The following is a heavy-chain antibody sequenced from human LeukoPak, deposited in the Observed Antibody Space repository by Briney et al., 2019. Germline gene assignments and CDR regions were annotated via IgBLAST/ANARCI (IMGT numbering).Heavy chain of an antibody. V-gene: IGHV4-39*07. J-gene: IGHJ6*03. Sequence: ASETLSLTCTVSGGSISSSSYYWGWIRQPPGKGLEWIGNIYYSGSTYYNPSLKSRVTISVDTSKNQFSLNRISVTAADTAYYMDVWGKRTTVTGSS. CDR1: GGSISSSSYY. CDR3: V. CDR2: IYYSGST.